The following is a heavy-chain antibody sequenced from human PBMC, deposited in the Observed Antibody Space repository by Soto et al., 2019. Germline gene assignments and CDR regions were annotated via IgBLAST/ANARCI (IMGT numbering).Heavy chain of an antibody. Sequence: QLQLQESGSGLVKPSQTLSLTCAVSGGSISSGGYSWSWIRQPPGKGLEWIGYIYHSGSTYYNPSLKSRVTISVDRSKNQFSLKLSSVTAADTAVYYCARGGKYYYDSSGYPIDAFDIWGQGTMVTVSS. CDR1: GGSISSGGYS. CDR3: ARGGKYYYDSSGYPIDAFDI. CDR2: IYHSGST. V-gene: IGHV4-30-2*01. J-gene: IGHJ3*02. D-gene: IGHD3-22*01.